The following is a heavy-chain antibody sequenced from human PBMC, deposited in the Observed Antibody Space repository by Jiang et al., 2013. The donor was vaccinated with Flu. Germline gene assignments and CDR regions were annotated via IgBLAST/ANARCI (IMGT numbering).Heavy chain of an antibody. CDR3: AREGYYFDTTGSPRSHGLDV. D-gene: IGHD3-22*01. J-gene: IGHJ6*02. CDR2: INTKTGDP. V-gene: IGHV7-4-1*02. CDR1: AYSFTKYA. Sequence: SELKKPGASVKVSCKASAYSFTKYALTWVRQAPGQGLEWMGWINTKTGDPTYAQAFTGRFVFSSDTSVSTAYLHISGLKAEDTAVYYCAREGYYFDTTGSPRSHGLDVWGQGTAVTVSS.